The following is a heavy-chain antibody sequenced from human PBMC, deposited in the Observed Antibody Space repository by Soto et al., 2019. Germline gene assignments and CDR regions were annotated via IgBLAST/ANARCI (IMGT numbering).Heavy chain of an antibody. CDR2: IKSKTDGGTT. Sequence: GGSLRLSSAASGFTFSNAWMSWVRQAPGKGLEWVGRIKSKTDGGTTDYAAPVKGRFTISRDDSKNTLYLQMNSLKTEDTAVYYCTTEVTYYDFWSGYPKFDYWGQGTLVTVSS. CDR3: TTEVTYYDFWSGYPKFDY. V-gene: IGHV3-15*01. CDR1: GFTFSNAW. D-gene: IGHD3-3*01. J-gene: IGHJ4*02.